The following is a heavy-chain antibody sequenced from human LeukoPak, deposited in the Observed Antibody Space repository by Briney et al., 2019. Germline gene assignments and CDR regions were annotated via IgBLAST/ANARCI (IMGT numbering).Heavy chain of an antibody. CDR3: AREAYYDSSGYYWGAFDI. J-gene: IGHJ3*02. D-gene: IGHD3-22*01. V-gene: IGHV3-21*06. CDR2: ISSSSSYI. Sequence: GGSLRLSCAASGFTFSSYSMNWVRQAPGKGLEWVSPISSSSSYIYYADSLKGRFTISRDNAKNSLYLQMNSLRAEDTAVYYCAREAYYDSSGYYWGAFDIWGQGTMVTVSS. CDR1: GFTFSSYS.